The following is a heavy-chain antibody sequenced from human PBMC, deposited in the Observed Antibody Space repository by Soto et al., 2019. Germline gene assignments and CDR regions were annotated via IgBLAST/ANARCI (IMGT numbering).Heavy chain of an antibody. V-gene: IGHV3-7*01. CDR3: ARDRYNFWSGYYTDYYFDY. CDR1: GFTFNNYW. Sequence: GGSLRLSCVASGFTFNNYWMTWVRQTPGKGLEWVANIKQDGSEKNYVDSVKGRFTISRDNAKNSLYLQMNSLRAEDSAVYYCARDRYNFWSGYYTDYYFDYWGQGPLVTVYS. CDR2: IKQDGSEK. J-gene: IGHJ4*02. D-gene: IGHD3-3*01.